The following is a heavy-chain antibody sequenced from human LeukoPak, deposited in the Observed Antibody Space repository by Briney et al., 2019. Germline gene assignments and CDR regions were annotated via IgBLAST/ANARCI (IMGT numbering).Heavy chain of an antibody. CDR3: ARVVSPRGWFDP. J-gene: IGHJ5*02. D-gene: IGHD3-10*01. CDR1: GYTFTSYG. CDR2: ISAYNGNT. V-gene: IGHV1-18*01. Sequence: ASVKVSCKASGYTFTSYGISWVRQAPGQGLEWMGWISAYNGNTNYALKLQGRVTMTTDTSTSTAYMELRSLRSDDTAVYYCARVVSPRGWFDPWGQGTLVTVSS.